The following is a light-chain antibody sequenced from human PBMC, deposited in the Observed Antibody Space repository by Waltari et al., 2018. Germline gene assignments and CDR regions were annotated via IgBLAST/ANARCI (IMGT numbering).Light chain of an antibody. CDR1: RSNIGSNL. J-gene: IGLJ3*02. Sequence: QTVLTQPPSASGTPGQRVTISCSGSRSNIGSNLLTWYQQLPGTAPKLLVYRKNQRPSGVPDRFSGSKSGTSASLASSGLQSEDEADYYCAAWDDSLGGKVFGGGTKLTVL. CDR3: AAWDDSLGGKV. V-gene: IGLV1-44*01. CDR2: RKN.